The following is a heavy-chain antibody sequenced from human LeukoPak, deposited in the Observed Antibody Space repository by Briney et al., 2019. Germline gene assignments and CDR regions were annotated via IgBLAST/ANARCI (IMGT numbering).Heavy chain of an antibody. V-gene: IGHV4-39*01. J-gene: IGHJ4*02. Sequence: SSETLSLTCTVSGGSISSSSYYWGWIRQPPGKGREWIGSIYYSGITYYNSSLKSRVTISVDTSKNQFSLKLSSVTAADTAVYYCARRYQLLYFDYWGQGTLVTVSS. D-gene: IGHD2-2*01. CDR3: ARRYQLLYFDY. CDR1: GGSISSSSYY. CDR2: IYYSGIT.